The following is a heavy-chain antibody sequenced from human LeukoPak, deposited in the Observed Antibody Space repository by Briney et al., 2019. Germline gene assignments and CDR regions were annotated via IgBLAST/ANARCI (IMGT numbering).Heavy chain of an antibody. CDR1: GFTFSSYS. D-gene: IGHD6-13*01. CDR3: ASAGAAAAGTRPFNWFDP. CDR2: ISSSSSYI. Sequence: PGGSLRLSCAASGFTFSSYSMNWVRQAPGKGLEWVSSISSSSSYIYYADSVKGRFTISRDNAKNSLYLQMNSLRAEDTAVYYCASAGAAAAGTRPFNWFDPWGQGTLVTVSS. J-gene: IGHJ5*02. V-gene: IGHV3-21*01.